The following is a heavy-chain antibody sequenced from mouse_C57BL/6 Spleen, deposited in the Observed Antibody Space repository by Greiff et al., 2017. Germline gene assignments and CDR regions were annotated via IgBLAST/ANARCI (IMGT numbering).Heavy chain of an antibody. CDR1: GFTFSSYG. J-gene: IGHJ4*01. Sequence: EVQVVESGGDLVKPGGSLKLSCAASGFTFSSYGMSWVRQTPDKRLEWVATISSGGSYTYYPDSVKGRFTISRDNAKNTLYLQMSSLKSEDTAMYYCARGDSSGSYYYAMDYWGQGTSVTVSS. CDR3: ARGDSSGSYYYAMDY. CDR2: ISSGGSYT. D-gene: IGHD3-2*02. V-gene: IGHV5-6*01.